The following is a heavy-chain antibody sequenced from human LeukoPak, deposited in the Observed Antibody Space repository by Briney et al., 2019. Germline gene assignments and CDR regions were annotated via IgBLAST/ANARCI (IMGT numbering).Heavy chain of an antibody. V-gene: IGHV1-8*01. J-gene: IGHJ4*02. CDR1: GYTFTSYD. D-gene: IGHD2-15*01. CDR2: LNPTSGNT. CDR3: ARGSPGGYCSGGSCPFFDS. Sequence: ASVKVSCKASGYTFTSYDINWVRQATGQGLEWMGWLNPTSGNTGCAQKFQGRVTMTRNTSISTAYMELSSLRSEDTAVHYCARGSPGGYCSGGSCPFFDSWGQGTLVTVSS.